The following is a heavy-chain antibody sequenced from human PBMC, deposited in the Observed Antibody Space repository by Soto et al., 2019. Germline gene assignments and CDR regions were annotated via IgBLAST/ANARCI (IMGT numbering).Heavy chain of an antibody. J-gene: IGHJ4*02. CDR3: ARHIAVPTTRGFDY. CDR1: GGSVSSTNW. D-gene: IGHD2-15*01. V-gene: IGHV4-4*02. Sequence: QVQLQESGPGLVKPSGTLSLTCTVSGGSVSSTNWWSWVRQAPGEGLEWIGEIFHSGTTNYNPSLKRRVVISMATSTNQLSLRLDSVTAADTALYFCARHIAVPTTRGFDYWGQGTLVTVSS. CDR2: IFHSGTT.